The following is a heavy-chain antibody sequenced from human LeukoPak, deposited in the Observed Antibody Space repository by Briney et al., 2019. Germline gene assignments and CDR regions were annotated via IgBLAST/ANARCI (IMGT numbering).Heavy chain of an antibody. V-gene: IGHV4-34*01. CDR1: GGSFSGYY. CDR3: ARDGPRGTVLVFDY. D-gene: IGHD1-1*01. CDR2: INHSGST. J-gene: IGHJ4*02. Sequence: SETLSLTCAVYGGSFSGYYWSWIRQPPGKGLEWIGEINHSGSTNYNPSLKSRVTISVDTSKNQFSLKLSSVTAADTAVYYCARDGPRGTVLVFDYWGQGTLVTVSS.